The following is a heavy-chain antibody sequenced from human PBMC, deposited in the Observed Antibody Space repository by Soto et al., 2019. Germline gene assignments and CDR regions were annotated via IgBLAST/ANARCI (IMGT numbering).Heavy chain of an antibody. CDR1: GGSISSGGYY. Sequence: SETLSLTCTVSGGSISSGGYYWSWIRQHPGKGLEWIGYIYYSGSTYYNPSLKSRVTISVDTSKDQFSLKLSSVTAADTAVYYCARDLYYYDSSGYYYGHHFDYWGQGTLVTVSS. V-gene: IGHV4-31*03. D-gene: IGHD3-22*01. CDR2: IYYSGST. CDR3: ARDLYYYDSSGYYYGHHFDY. J-gene: IGHJ4*02.